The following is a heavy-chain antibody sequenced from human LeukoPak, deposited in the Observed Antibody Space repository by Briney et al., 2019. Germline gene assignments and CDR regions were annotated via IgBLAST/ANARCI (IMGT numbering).Heavy chain of an antibody. J-gene: IGHJ4*02. CDR3: ARGHYYDSSGLDY. D-gene: IGHD3-22*01. Sequence: GGSLRLSCAASGCTVSSNYMNWVRQPPGKGLERVSVIDSGGRTFYADSVKGRFTISRDNSKNTLYLQMNSLRAEDTAVYYCARGHYYDSSGLDYWGQGTLVTVSS. CDR1: GCTVSSNY. CDR2: IDSGGRT. V-gene: IGHV3-66*02.